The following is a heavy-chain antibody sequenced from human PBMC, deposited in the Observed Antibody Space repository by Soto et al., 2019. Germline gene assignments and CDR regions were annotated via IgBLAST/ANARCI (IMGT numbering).Heavy chain of an antibody. V-gene: IGHV4-31*03. CDR2: INYSGST. CDR3: ASSYCGGDCYSDWFDP. D-gene: IGHD2-21*02. Sequence: PSETLSLTCTVSGGSISSGGYYWSWIRQHPGKGLEWIGYINYSGSTNYNPSLKSRVTISVDTSKNQFSLKLSSVTAADTAVYYCASSYCGGDCYSDWFDPWGQGTLVTVSS. CDR1: GGSISSGGYY. J-gene: IGHJ5*02.